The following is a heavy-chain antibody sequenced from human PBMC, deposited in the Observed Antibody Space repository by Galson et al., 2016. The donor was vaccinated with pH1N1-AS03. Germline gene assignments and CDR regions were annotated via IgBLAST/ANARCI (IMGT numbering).Heavy chain of an antibody. Sequence: SLRLSCAASGFTFSTYWMSWVRQAPGKGLEWVASMNQGGSERYYVDSVKGRFTISRDNAKNSLYLQMNSLRPEDTALYYCARAPPYSGSLYYFYSWGHGALVTVSS. V-gene: IGHV3-7*03. CDR1: GFTFSTYW. D-gene: IGHD1-26*01. J-gene: IGHJ4*01. CDR2: MNQGGSER. CDR3: ARAPPYSGSLYYFYS.